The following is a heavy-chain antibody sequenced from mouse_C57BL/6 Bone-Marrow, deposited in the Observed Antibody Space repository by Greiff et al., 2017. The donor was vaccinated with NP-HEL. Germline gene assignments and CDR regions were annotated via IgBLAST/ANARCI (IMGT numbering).Heavy chain of an antibody. CDR1: GFTFSDYY. J-gene: IGHJ4*01. CDR2: ISNGGGST. D-gene: IGHD2-1*01. Sequence: EVQLVESGGGLVQPGGSLKLSCAASGFTFSDYYMYWVRQTPEKRLEWVAYISNGGGSTYYPDTVKGRFTISRDNAKNTLYLQMSRLKSEDTAMYYCARHEDGNYFYAMDYWGQGTSVTVSS. CDR3: ARHEDGNYFYAMDY. V-gene: IGHV5-12*01.